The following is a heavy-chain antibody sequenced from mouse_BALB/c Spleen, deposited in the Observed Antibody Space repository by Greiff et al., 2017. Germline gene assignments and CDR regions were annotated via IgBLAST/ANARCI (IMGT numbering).Heavy chain of an antibody. V-gene: IGHV1S53*02. CDR1: GYTFTSYV. D-gene: IGHD3-2*01. Sequence: VKLMESGPELVKPGASVKMSCKASGYTFTSYVMHWVKQKPGQGLEWIGYISPGNGDIKYNEKFKGKATLTADKSSSTAYMQLNSLTSEDSAVYFCKRRQLGLRGAMDYWGQGTSVTVSS. J-gene: IGHJ4*01. CDR3: KRRQLGLRGAMDY. CDR2: ISPGNGDI.